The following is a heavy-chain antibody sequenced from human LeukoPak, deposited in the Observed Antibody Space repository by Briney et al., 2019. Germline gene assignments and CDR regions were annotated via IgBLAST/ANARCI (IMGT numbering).Heavy chain of an antibody. CDR3: AREAEVGAYAY. D-gene: IGHD1-26*01. Sequence: PSETLSLTCTVSGGSISSYYWSWLRQPAGKGLEWIGRIYTSGSTNYHPSLKSRVTMSVDTSKNQFSLKLSSVTAADTAVYYCAREAEVGAYAYWGQGTLVTVSS. J-gene: IGHJ4*02. V-gene: IGHV4-4*07. CDR1: GGSISSYY. CDR2: IYTSGST.